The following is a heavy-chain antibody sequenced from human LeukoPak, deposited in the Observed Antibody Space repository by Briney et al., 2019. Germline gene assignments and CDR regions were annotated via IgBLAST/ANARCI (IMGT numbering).Heavy chain of an antibody. CDR1: GFTFSSYA. D-gene: IGHD6-19*01. CDR2: ISGSGGST. CDR3: AKSRKYSSGWGAHAFDI. J-gene: IGHJ3*02. V-gene: IGHV3-23*01. Sequence: GGSLRLSCAASGFTFSSYAMSWVRQAPGKGLEWVSAISGSGGSTYYADSVKGRFTISRDNPKNTLYLQMNSLRAEDTAVYYCAKSRKYSSGWGAHAFDIWGQGTMVTVSS.